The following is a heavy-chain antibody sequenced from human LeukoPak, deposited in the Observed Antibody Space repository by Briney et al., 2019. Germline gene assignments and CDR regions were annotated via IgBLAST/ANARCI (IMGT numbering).Heavy chain of an antibody. CDR2: IYTTGST. J-gene: IGHJ6*04. CDR1: GGSISSGSNY. Sequence: PSETLSLTCTVSGGSISSGSNYWSWIRQPAGKGLEWIGRIYTTGSTNYNPSLKSRVTISLDTSKNQFSLKLTSVTAADTAVYYCARAHYASSNIKVPFDVWGKGTTVTVSS. V-gene: IGHV4-61*02. CDR3: ARAHYASSNIKVPFDV. D-gene: IGHD3-22*01.